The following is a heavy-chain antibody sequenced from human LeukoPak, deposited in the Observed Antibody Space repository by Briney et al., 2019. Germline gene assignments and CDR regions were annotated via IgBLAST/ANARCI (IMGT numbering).Heavy chain of an antibody. CDR2: ISSSSSTI. J-gene: IGHJ4*02. V-gene: IGHV3-48*01. CDR3: ARDPMSY. Sequence: GGSLRLSCAASGFTFSSYSMNWVRQAPGKGLEWVSYISSSSSTIYYADSVKGRFTISRDNAKNTLYLQMNSLRAEDTAVYYCARDPMSYWGQGTLVTVSS. CDR1: GFTFSSYS. D-gene: IGHD3-22*01.